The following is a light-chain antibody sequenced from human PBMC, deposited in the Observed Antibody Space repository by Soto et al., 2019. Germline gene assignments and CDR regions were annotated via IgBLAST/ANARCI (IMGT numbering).Light chain of an antibody. Sequence: ALTQPASVSGSPGQSITISCTGTSSDIDAYNYVSWYQQHPGKAPKLMIYDVSNRPSGISNRFSGSKSGNTASLTISGLQAEHEADYYCGSYTTSSNYVFGTGTKVTVL. V-gene: IGLV2-14*01. CDR2: DVS. CDR3: GSYTTSSNYV. CDR1: SSDIDAYNY. J-gene: IGLJ1*01.